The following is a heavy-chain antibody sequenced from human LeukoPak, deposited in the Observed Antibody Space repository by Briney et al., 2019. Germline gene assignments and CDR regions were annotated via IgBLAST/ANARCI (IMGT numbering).Heavy chain of an antibody. CDR3: AKDPTMIVVVIPDY. D-gene: IGHD3-22*01. V-gene: IGHV3-23*01. Sequence: PEGSLRLSCAASGFTFSSYAMSWVRQAPGKGLEWVSAISGSGGSTYYADSVKGRFTISRDNSKNTLYLQMNSLRAEDTAVYYRAKDPTMIVVVIPDYWGQGTLVTVSS. J-gene: IGHJ4*02. CDR2: ISGSGGST. CDR1: GFTFSSYA.